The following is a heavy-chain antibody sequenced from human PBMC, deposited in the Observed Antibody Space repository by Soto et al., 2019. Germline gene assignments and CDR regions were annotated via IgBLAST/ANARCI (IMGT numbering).Heavy chain of an antibody. CDR2: IRYDGSNK. CDR1: GFTFSSYG. CDR3: ARGAVAGTYYYYGMDV. J-gene: IGHJ6*02. Sequence: QVQLVESGGGVVQPGRSLRLSCAASGFTFSSYGMHWVCQAPGKGLEWVAVIRYDGSNKYYADSVKGRFTISRDNSKNTLYLQMNSLRAEDTAVYYCARGAVAGTYYYYGMDVWGQGTTVTVSS. D-gene: IGHD6-19*01. V-gene: IGHV3-33*01.